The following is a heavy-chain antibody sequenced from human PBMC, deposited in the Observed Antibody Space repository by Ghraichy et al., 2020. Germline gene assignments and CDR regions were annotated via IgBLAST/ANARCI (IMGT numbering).Heavy chain of an antibody. J-gene: IGHJ4*02. D-gene: IGHD4-23*01. V-gene: IGHV3-48*01. CDR3: ARDGGNFAY. CDR1: GFTFSNYY. CDR2: INSDSSTI. Sequence: ETLRLSCVGSGFTFSNYYMNWIRQAPGKGLEWVSFINSDSSTIYYADSVKGRFTISRDNAKNSLYLQMKSLRAEDTAVYYCARDGGNFAYWGQGTLVTVSS.